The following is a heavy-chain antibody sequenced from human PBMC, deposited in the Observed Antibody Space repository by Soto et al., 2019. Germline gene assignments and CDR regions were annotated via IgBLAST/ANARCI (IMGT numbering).Heavy chain of an antibody. D-gene: IGHD1-26*01. Sequence: QVQLVQSGAEVKKPGASVKVSCKASGYTFPSYGISWVRQAPGQGLEWMGWISAYNGNTKYAQKHEGRVTMTTDTSTRTAYMELRSLRSDDTAVYYCARDLGGSYYAPVDYWGQGTLVTVSS. CDR1: GYTFPSYG. V-gene: IGHV1-18*01. CDR2: ISAYNGNT. CDR3: ARDLGGSYYAPVDY. J-gene: IGHJ4*02.